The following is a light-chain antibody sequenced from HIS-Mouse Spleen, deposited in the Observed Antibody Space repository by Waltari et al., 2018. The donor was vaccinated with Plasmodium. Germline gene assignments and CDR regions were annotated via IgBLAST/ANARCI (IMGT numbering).Light chain of an antibody. CDR1: ALPKKY. J-gene: IGLJ2*01. CDR2: EDS. V-gene: IGLV3-10*01. CDR3: YSTDSSGNHRV. Sequence: SYELTQPPSVSVSPGQTARITCSGDALPKKYAYWSQQKSGQAPVLVIYEDSKRPTGIPGRFSVSSSGTMSTLTISVAQVEDEADYYCYSTDSSGNHRVFGGGTKLTVL.